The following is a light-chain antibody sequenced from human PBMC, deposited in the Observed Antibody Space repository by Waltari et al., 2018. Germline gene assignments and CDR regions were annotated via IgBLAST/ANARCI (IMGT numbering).Light chain of an antibody. CDR2: EDI. J-gene: IGLJ3*02. CDR3: YSTDFSGHDRV. Sequence: SYELTQPPSVSVSPGQTARITCSGDALSKQYAYWYQEKSGQAPVLVIYEDIKRPTGIPERFSGSSSGTTATLTISGAHVDDEADYYCYSTDFSGHDRVFGGGTKLTIL. V-gene: IGLV3-10*01. CDR1: ALSKQY.